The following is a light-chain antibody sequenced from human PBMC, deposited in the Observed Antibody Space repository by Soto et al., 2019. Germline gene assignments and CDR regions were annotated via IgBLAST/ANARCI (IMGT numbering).Light chain of an antibody. Sequence: DIQIAQFPSALSASVGDRVTITCRASQNVNNWLAWYQHKPGKAPKQLIYDAPVLETGVPSRFSGSGSGTEFTIAIRGLQSDDFATYYCQQYNTYWTFGPGTKVDIK. CDR2: DAP. CDR3: QQYNTYWT. V-gene: IGKV1-5*01. CDR1: QNVNNW. J-gene: IGKJ1*01.